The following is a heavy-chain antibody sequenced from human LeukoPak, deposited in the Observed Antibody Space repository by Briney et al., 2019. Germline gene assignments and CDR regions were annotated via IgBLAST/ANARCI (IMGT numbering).Heavy chain of an antibody. CDR1: GFSFSNHW. Sequence: GESLRLSCGASGFSFSNHWMGWVRQAPENGLEWVAIMSQDGSDKYHLDSVKGRFPISRDNAKNTLYLQMNSLRVEDTAVYYCARGDGRGRSDGATWGPGTLVTVSS. J-gene: IGHJ4*02. CDR3: ARGDGRGRSDGAT. D-gene: IGHD5-18*01. V-gene: IGHV3-7*01. CDR2: MSQDGSDK.